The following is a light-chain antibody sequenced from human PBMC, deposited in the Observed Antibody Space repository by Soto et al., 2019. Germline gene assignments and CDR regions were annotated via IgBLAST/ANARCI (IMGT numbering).Light chain of an antibody. V-gene: IGLV2-8*01. CDR1: SSDVGGYNS. CDR3: SSYAGSNNYV. Sequence: QSALTQPPSASGSPGXSVTISCTGTSSDVGGYNSVSWYQHHPGKAPKLMIYEVSKRPSGVPDRFSGSKSANTASLTVSWLQAEDEADYYCSSYAGSNNYVFGPGTKLTVL. CDR2: EVS. J-gene: IGLJ1*01.